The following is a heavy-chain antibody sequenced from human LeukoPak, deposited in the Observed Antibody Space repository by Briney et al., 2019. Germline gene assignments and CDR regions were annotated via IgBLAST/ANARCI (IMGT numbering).Heavy chain of an antibody. CDR3: ARERDYIGFDY. V-gene: IGHV6-1*01. D-gene: IGHD4-11*01. J-gene: IGHJ4*02. CDR2: TYYRSKWYN. CDR1: GDSVSSNSAA. Sequence: SQTLSLTCALSGDSVSSNSAAWHWIRQSPSRGLEWLGRTYYRSKWYNEYAVSVRSRIIINPDTSKNQLSLQLNSATPEDTAVYYCARERDYIGFDYWGQGTLVTVSS.